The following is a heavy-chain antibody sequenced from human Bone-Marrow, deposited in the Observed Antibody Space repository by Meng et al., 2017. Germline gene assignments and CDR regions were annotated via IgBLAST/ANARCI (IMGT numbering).Heavy chain of an antibody. Sequence: QVQLGESGGGVVQPGRSLRLSCAASGFTFSSYAMHWVRQAPGKGLEWVAVISYDGSNKYYADSVKGRFTISRDNSKNTLYLQMNSLRAEDTAVYYCARVVWGYWGQGTLVTVSS. V-gene: IGHV3-30*01. CDR3: ARVVWGY. CDR2: ISYDGSNK. J-gene: IGHJ4*02. CDR1: GFTFSSYA. D-gene: IGHD1-26*01.